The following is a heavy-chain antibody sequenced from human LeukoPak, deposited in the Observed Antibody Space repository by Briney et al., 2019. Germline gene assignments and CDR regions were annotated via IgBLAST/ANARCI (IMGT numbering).Heavy chain of an antibody. J-gene: IGHJ4*02. CDR2: ISYDGSNK. V-gene: IGHV3-30-3*01. CDR3: ARARIFDY. CDR1: GFTFSSYA. Sequence: PGGSLRLSCAASGFTFSSYAMPWVRQAPGKGLEWVAVISYDGSNKYYADSVKGRFTISRDNSKNTLYLQMNSLRAEDTAVYYCARARIFDYWGQGTLVTVSS.